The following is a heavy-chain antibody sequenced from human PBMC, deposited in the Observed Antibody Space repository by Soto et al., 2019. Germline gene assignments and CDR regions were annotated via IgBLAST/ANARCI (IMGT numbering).Heavy chain of an antibody. J-gene: IGHJ5*02. D-gene: IGHD2-2*01. CDR2: IIPIFGTA. V-gene: IGHV1-69*01. Sequence: QVQLVQSGAEVKKPGSSVKVSCKASGGTFSSYAISWVRQAPGQGLEWMGGIIPIFGTANYAQKFQGRVTITADESTSTAYMELSSLRSEDTAVYYCAIDLLYCSSTSCRWFDPWGQGTLVTVSS. CDR1: GGTFSSYA. CDR3: AIDLLYCSSTSCRWFDP.